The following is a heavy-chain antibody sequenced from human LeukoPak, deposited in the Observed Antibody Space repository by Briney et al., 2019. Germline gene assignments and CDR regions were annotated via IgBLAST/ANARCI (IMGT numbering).Heavy chain of an antibody. CDR2: INQDGSEK. Sequence: GGSLRLSSAAYGFTFFNYWLSWVRQAPGRGLEWVANINQDGSEKYYVDSVKGRFTISRDNAKNSFYLQMNSLRAADTAVYYCARVGLGQYFFDQWGGGTLVTVSS. D-gene: IGHD2/OR15-2a*01. J-gene: IGHJ5*02. V-gene: IGHV3-7*05. CDR3: ARVGLGQYFFDQ. CDR1: GFTFFNYW.